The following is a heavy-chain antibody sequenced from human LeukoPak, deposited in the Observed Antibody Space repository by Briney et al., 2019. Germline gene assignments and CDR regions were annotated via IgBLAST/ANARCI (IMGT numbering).Heavy chain of an antibody. V-gene: IGHV4-59*01. J-gene: IGHJ6*02. Sequence: PSETLSLTCTVSGFSISSYYWSWIRQPPGKGLEWIGYIYYSGSTNYNPSLKSRVTISVDTSKNQFPLKLSSVTAADTAVYYCAREGRGTGNYYGMDVWGQGTTVTVSS. CDR3: AREGRGTGNYYGMDV. CDR2: IYYSGST. CDR1: GFSISSYY. D-gene: IGHD1-1*01.